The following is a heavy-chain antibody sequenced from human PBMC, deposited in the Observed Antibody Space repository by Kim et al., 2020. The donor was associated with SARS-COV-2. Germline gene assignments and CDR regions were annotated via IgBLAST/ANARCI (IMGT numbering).Heavy chain of an antibody. Sequence: NYAQKFQGRVTMTRDTSISTAYMELSRLRSDDTAVYYCARSDTYSSSWYKWGQGTLVTVSS. CDR3: ARSDTYSSSWYK. J-gene: IGHJ4*02. D-gene: IGHD6-13*01. V-gene: IGHV1-2*02.